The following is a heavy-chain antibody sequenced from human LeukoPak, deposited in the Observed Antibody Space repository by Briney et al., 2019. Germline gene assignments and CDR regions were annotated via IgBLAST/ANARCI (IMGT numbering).Heavy chain of an antibody. D-gene: IGHD3-16*02. J-gene: IGHJ4*02. Sequence: GGSLRLSCVASGFTFSSYSMNWVRQAPGKGLEWVSSISSSSSYIYYADSVKGRFTISRDNAKNSLYLQMNSLRAEDTAVYYCARDARLGELSLADGYWGQGTLVTVSS. CDR2: ISSSSSYI. CDR3: ARDARLGELSLADGY. V-gene: IGHV3-21*01. CDR1: GFTFSSYS.